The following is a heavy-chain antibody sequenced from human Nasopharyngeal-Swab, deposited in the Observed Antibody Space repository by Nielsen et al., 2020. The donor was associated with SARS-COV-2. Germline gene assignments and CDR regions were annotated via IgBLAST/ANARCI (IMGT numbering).Heavy chain of an antibody. CDR3: AKDNEVVAATATWTFDI. CDR2: ISWNSGSI. D-gene: IGHD2-15*01. J-gene: IGHJ3*02. V-gene: IGHV3-9*01. Sequence: GGSLRLSCAASGFTFDDYAMHWVRQAPGKGLEWVSGISWNSGSIGYADSVKGRFTISRDNAKNSLYLQMNSLRAEDTALYYCAKDNEVVAATATWTFDIWGQGTMVTVSS. CDR1: GFTFDDYA.